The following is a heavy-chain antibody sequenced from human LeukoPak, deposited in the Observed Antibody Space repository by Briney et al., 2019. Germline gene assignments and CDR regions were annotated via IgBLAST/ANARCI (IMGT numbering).Heavy chain of an antibody. CDR3: ARANYCSSTSCYFGVAKYPGIFDY. D-gene: IGHD2-2*01. Sequence: GGSLRLSCAASGFTFSSYGMHWVRQAPGKGLEWVAVICYDGSNKYYADSVKGRLTISRDNSKNTLYLQMNSLRAEDTAVYYCARANYCSSTSCYFGVAKYPGIFDYWGQGTLVTVSS. V-gene: IGHV3-33*01. J-gene: IGHJ4*02. CDR2: ICYDGSNK. CDR1: GFTFSSYG.